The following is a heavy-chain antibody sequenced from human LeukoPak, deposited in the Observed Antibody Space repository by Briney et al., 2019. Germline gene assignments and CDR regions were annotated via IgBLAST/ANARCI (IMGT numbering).Heavy chain of an antibody. D-gene: IGHD1-7*01. CDR1: GFSFSDHW. CDR3: VRMNYVSSGWGAPFDH. Sequence: GGSLRLSRVASGFSFSDHWMNWVRRAPGKGLEWLSYIRSSGSTIYYADSVKGRFTISRDNAKNSLYLQMNSLRAEDTALYYCVRMNYVSSGWGAPFDHWGQGTLVTVSS. V-gene: IGHV3-11*04. J-gene: IGHJ4*02. CDR2: IRSSGSTI.